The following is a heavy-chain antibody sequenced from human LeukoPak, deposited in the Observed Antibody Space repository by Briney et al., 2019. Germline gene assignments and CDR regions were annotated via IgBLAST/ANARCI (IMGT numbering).Heavy chain of an antibody. CDR3: AKDRPNFYEASGSYYKMKGDF. CDR2: LTRTGRTT. Sequence: GGSLRLSCAPSGFTFNTHAMSWVRQAPEKGLEWVSSLTRTGRTTYYADSVKGRFTISRDNLKNTVYLQMNSLRGEDTAIYYCAKDRPNFYEASGSYYKMKGDFWGQGTLVTVSS. V-gene: IGHV3-23*01. CDR1: GFTFNTHA. D-gene: IGHD3-10*01. J-gene: IGHJ4*02.